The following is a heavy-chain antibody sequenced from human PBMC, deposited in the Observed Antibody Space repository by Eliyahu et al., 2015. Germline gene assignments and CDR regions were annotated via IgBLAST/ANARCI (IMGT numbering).Heavy chain of an antibody. CDR3: ARRNGDHTDY. D-gene: IGHD4-17*01. CDR2: IYYSGIT. CDR1: GGSISSSSYY. V-gene: IGHV4-39*01. J-gene: IGHJ4*02. Sequence: QLQLQESGPGLVKPSETLSLTCTVSGGSISSSSYYWGWIRQPPGKGLEWIGSIYYSGITYYNPSLKSRVTISVDTSKKQFSLKLSSVTAADTAVYYCARRNGDHTDYWGQGTLVTVSS.